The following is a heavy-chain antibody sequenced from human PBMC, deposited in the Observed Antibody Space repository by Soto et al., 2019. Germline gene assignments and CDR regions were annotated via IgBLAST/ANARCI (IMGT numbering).Heavy chain of an antibody. D-gene: IGHD3-9*01. Sequence: PSETLSLTCTVSGDSISNSNYYWGWIRRPPGKGLEWIANIYYSGITYCNPSLKSRVAISVDTSKNQFSLKLSSVTAADTAVYYCARGGYRLRYFDWLFKVGTDYYYYGMDVWGQGTTVT. J-gene: IGHJ6*02. CDR3: ARGGYRLRYFDWLFKVGTDYYYYGMDV. CDR2: IYYSGIT. CDR1: GDSISNSNYY. V-gene: IGHV4-39*01.